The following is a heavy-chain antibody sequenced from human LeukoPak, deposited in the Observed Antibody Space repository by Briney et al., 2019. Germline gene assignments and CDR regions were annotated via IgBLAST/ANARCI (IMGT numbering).Heavy chain of an antibody. Sequence: GASVKVSCKASGYTFTSYYMHWVRQAPGQGLEWMGIINPSGGSTSYAQKFQGRVTMTRDTSTSTVYMELSSLRSEDTAVYYCAGRSGSYYHAFDIWGQGTMVTVSS. CDR2: INPSGGST. D-gene: IGHD1-26*01. CDR1: GYTFTSYY. CDR3: AGRSGSYYHAFDI. V-gene: IGHV1-46*01. J-gene: IGHJ3*02.